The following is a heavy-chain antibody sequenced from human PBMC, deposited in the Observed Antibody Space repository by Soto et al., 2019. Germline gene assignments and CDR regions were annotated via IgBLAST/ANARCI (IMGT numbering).Heavy chain of an antibody. CDR3: ARGSLVNWRYDF. CDR1: RYTLASYA. CDR2: INPDTGNT. D-gene: IGHD1-1*01. V-gene: IGHV1-3*01. J-gene: IGHJ4*02. Sequence: PAKPTCKASRYTLASYALHWVHQAPGQRLEWMGWINPDTGNTKYSQKFQGRVTITKDTSASIAYMELSSLRSEDTALYYCARGSLVNWRYDFWGQGTLVTVSS.